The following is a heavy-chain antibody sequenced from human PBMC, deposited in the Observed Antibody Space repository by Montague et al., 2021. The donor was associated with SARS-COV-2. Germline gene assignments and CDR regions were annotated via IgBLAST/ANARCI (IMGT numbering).Heavy chain of an antibody. D-gene: IGHD2-8*02. Sequence: SLRLSCAASGFTFSSYGMHWVRQAPGKGLEWVAVIWDDGSNKYYADSVKGRFTISRDNSKNTLYLQMNSLRAEDTAVYYCARGLVPNYGMDVWGQGTTVTVSS. J-gene: IGHJ6*02. V-gene: IGHV3-33*01. CDR2: IWDDGSNK. CDR3: ARGLVPNYGMDV. CDR1: GFTFSSYG.